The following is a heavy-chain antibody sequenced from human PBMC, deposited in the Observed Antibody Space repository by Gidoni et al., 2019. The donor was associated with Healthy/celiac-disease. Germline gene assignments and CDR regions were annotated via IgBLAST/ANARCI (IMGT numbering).Heavy chain of an antibody. V-gene: IGHV3-30-3*01. CDR3: ARSGGRDFWSGYVDY. J-gene: IGHJ4*02. D-gene: IGHD3-3*01. Sequence: QVQLVESGGGVVQPGRSLILSCAASGVTFRSYAMHWVRQAPGKGLEWVAVISYDGSNKYYADSGKGRFTISRDNSKNTLYLQMNSLRAEDTAVYYCARSGGRDFWSGYVDYWGKGTLVTVSS. CDR1: GVTFRSYA. CDR2: ISYDGSNK.